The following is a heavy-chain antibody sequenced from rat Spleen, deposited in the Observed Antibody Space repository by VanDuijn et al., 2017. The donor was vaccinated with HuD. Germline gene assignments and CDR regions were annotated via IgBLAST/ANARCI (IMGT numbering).Heavy chain of an antibody. Sequence: EVQLVESGGGLVQPGRSLKLSCAASGFTFSNYGMAWVRQAPTKGLEWVATINYGGSNTYYRDSVKGRFAISRDTAKSTLYLQMDSLGSEDTATYYCATAGSRISRFAYWGQGTLVTVSS. D-gene: IGHD2-7*01. J-gene: IGHJ3*01. CDR1: GFTFSNYG. CDR3: ATAGSRISRFAY. CDR2: INYGGSNT. V-gene: IGHV5-29*01.